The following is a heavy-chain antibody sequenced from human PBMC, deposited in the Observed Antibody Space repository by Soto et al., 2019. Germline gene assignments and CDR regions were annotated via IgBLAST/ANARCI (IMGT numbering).Heavy chain of an antibody. CDR2: INPSGDRT. Sequence: ASVKVSCKASGFSFSDYFMHWVRQAPGQGLEWMGIINPSGDRTDYAQKFQGRVTLTTSATTAHMELRSLRSDDTAVYYCAREVYCTGGSCYLVGTFDYWGQGTLVTVSS. CDR3: AREVYCTGGSCYLVGTFDY. J-gene: IGHJ4*02. CDR1: GFSFSDYF. D-gene: IGHD2-15*01. V-gene: IGHV1-46*01.